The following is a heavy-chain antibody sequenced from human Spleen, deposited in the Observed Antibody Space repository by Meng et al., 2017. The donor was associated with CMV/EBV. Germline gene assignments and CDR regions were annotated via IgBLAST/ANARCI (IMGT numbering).Heavy chain of an antibody. J-gene: IGHJ6*02. CDR1: GFTFSSYE. CDR2: ISSSGSTI. D-gene: IGHD3-3*01. V-gene: IGHV3-48*03. Sequence: LSLTCAASGFTFSSYEMNWVRQAPGKGLEWVSYISSSGSTIYYADSVKGRFTISRDNAKNSLYLQMNSLRAEDTAVYYCAREVVSYDFWSGYYSYYYYGMDVWGQGTTVTVSS. CDR3: AREVVSYDFWSGYYSYYYYGMDV.